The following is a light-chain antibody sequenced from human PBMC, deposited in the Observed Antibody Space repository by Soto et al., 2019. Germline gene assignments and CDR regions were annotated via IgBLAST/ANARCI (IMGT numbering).Light chain of an antibody. CDR3: QQRSNWPPVT. CDR2: DAS. Sequence: EIVLTHSPSTLSLSPGARANLSCRASQSVSSYLAWYQQKPGQAPRLLIYDASNRATGIPARFSGSGSGTDFTLTISSLETEDFAVYYCQQRSNWPPVTFGQGTRLEIK. CDR1: QSVSSY. V-gene: IGKV3-11*01. J-gene: IGKJ5*01.